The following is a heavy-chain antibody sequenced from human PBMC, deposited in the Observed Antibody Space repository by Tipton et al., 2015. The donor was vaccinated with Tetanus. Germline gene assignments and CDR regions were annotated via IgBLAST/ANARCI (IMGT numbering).Heavy chain of an antibody. J-gene: IGHJ4*02. Sequence: QLVQSGAEVKKPGESLKISCKGSGYSFTSYWIGWVRQMPGKGLEWMGIIYPGDSDTRYSPSFQGQVTISADKSISPAYLQWSSLKASDPAMYYCARHGVLWFGEPDKPDYWGQGTLVTVSS. V-gene: IGHV5-51*01. CDR3: ARHGVLWFGEPDKPDY. D-gene: IGHD3-10*01. CDR1: GYSFTSYW. CDR2: IYPGDSDT.